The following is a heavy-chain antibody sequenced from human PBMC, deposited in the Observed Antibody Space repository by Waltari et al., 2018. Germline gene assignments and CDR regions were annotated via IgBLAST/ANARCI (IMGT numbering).Heavy chain of an antibody. CDR2: IWFDGSRK. CDR3: ARTFSNFDPFDI. CDR1: GCPFGAYV. D-gene: IGHD1-1*01. V-gene: IGHV3-33*01. J-gene: IGHJ3*02. Sequence: QVQLVESGGGVVQPGSSLTLPFVATGCPFGAYVVHWVRQAPGKGLEWLAVIWFDGSRKEYADSGKGRFTVSRDNSKNTLFLQMNSLRIDDTAIYYCARTFSNFDPFDIWGQGTVVTVS.